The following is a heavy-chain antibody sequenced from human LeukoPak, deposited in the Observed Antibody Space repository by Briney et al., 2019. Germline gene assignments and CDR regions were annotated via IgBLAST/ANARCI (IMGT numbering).Heavy chain of an antibody. D-gene: IGHD2-21*02. V-gene: IGHV3-23*01. J-gene: IGHJ4*02. CDR1: GFTFSSYA. Sequence: GGSLRLSCAASGFTFSSYAMSWVRQAPGKGLEWVSAISGSGGSTYYADSVKGRFTISRDNSKNTLFLQMNSLRVEDTAVYYCAKRGDPAYYLDHWGQGTLVTVSS. CDR3: AKRGDPAYYLDH. CDR2: ISGSGGST.